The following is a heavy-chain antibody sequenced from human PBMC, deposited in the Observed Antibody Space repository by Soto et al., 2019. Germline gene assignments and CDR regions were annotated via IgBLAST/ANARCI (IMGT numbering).Heavy chain of an antibody. CDR3: ARYHDYGDYGYFDS. Sequence: QVQLQESGPGLVKPSETLSLTCTVSGSSVSGGSYYWTWIRQPPGKGLEWIGYIYNSKNTNYNASLRSRVTISVDTSKNQFSLRLTSVTAADTAVYYCARYHDYGDYGYFDSWGQGTLVTVSS. J-gene: IGHJ4*02. V-gene: IGHV4-61*01. CDR1: GSSVSGGSYY. D-gene: IGHD4-17*01. CDR2: IYNSKNT.